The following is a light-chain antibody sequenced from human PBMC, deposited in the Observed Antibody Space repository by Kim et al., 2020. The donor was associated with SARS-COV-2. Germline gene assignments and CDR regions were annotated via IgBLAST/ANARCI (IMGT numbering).Light chain of an antibody. Sequence: DTQMTQSPSSLSASVGDRVTITCRASQGISNYLAWYQQKPGKVPKLLIYAASTLHSGVPSRFSGTGSETDFTPTISSLQPEDVATYYCQRYIRAPWTFGQGTKVDIK. CDR1: QGISNY. CDR2: AAS. V-gene: IGKV1-27*01. CDR3: QRYIRAPWT. J-gene: IGKJ1*01.